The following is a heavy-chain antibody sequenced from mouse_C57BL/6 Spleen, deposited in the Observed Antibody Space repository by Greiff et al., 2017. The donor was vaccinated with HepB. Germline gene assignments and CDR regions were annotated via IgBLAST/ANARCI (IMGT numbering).Heavy chain of an antibody. CDR2: IYPRDGST. J-gene: IGHJ2*01. D-gene: IGHD2-2*01. V-gene: IGHV1-85*01. CDR3: ARGYGCDGDYFDY. CDR1: GYTFTSYD. Sequence: VQLQQSGPELVKPGASVKLSCKASGYTFTSYDINWVKQRPGQGLEWIGWIYPRDGSTKYNEKCKGKATVTVDTSASTAYMELRSLTSEDSAVYFCARGYGCDGDYFDYWGQGTTLTVSS.